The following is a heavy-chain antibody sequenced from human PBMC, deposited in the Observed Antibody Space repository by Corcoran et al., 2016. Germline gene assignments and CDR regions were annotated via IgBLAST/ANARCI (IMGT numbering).Heavy chain of an antibody. Sequence: EVQLVESGGGLVQPGGSLRLSCAASGFTFSSYSMNWVRQAPGKGLEWVSYISSSSSTIYYADSVKGRFTISRDNAKNSLYLQMNSLRDEDTAVYYCARDRRKKNYYYDSSGYRNNWFDPWGQGTLVTVSS. J-gene: IGHJ5*02. CDR1: GFTFSSYS. CDR2: ISSSSSTI. CDR3: ARDRRKKNYYYDSSGYRNNWFDP. V-gene: IGHV3-48*02. D-gene: IGHD3-22*01.